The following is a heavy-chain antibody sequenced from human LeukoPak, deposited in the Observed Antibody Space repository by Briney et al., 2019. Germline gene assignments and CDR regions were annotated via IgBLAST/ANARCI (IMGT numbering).Heavy chain of an antibody. D-gene: IGHD4-17*01. Sequence: GGSLRLSCAASGFSFISYGMHWVRQAPGKGLEWVGVISDDGRDKKYADSVKGRFTISRDNSKDTLYLQMNSLRDEDTAVYYCAKRPSDYGDYVTYFDYWGQGTLVTVSS. V-gene: IGHV3-30*18. CDR2: ISDDGRDK. CDR1: GFSFISYG. CDR3: AKRPSDYGDYVTYFDY. J-gene: IGHJ4*02.